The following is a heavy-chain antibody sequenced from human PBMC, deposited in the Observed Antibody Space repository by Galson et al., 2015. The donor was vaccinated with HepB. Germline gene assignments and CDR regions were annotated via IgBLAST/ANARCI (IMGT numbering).Heavy chain of an antibody. Sequence: SLRLSCAASGFTFSSYVMSWIRQAPGKGLEWGSGISASGGTAYYADSVRGRFTISRDNSKNTLYLQVNSLRVDDTAVYYFSNPGYSSSWSLPYIYYMDVWGKGTTVTVSS. CDR1: GFTFSSYV. CDR2: ISASGGTA. V-gene: IGHV3-23*01. D-gene: IGHD6-13*01. CDR3: SNPGYSSSWSLPYIYYMDV. J-gene: IGHJ6*03.